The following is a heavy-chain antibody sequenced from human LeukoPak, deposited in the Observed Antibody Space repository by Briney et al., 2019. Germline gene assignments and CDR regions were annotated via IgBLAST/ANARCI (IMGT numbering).Heavy chain of an antibody. CDR1: GFTFSSYE. J-gene: IGHJ4*02. Sequence: GGSLRLSCAASGFTFSSYEMNWVRQAPGKGLEWVSYISSSGSTIYYADSEKGRFTISRDNAKNSLYLQMNSLRAEDTAVYYCASAILTGYPFDYWGQGTLVTVSS. CDR2: ISSSGSTI. CDR3: ASAILTGYPFDY. V-gene: IGHV3-48*03. D-gene: IGHD3-9*01.